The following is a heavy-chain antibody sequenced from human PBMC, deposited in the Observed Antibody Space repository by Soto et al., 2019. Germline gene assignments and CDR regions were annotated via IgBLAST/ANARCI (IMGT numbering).Heavy chain of an antibody. V-gene: IGHV4-34*01. CDR1: GGSFSGYY. CDR2: VNHGGSA. J-gene: IGHJ6*02. D-gene: IGHD5-18*01. CDR3: ARGGLDKAIVSEYYYYGMDV. Sequence: SETLSLTCAVYGGSFSGYYWSWIRQPPGMGLEWIGEVNHGGSAKYSQSLKSRLTISVDTSKNQFSLKLTSVTAADTAVYYCARGGLDKAIVSEYYYYGMDVWGQGTTVTVSS.